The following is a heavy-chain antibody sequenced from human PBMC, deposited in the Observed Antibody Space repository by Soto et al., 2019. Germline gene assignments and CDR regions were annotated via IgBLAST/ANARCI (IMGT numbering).Heavy chain of an antibody. Sequence: QLHLHESGPGLVKPSETLSLSCSVSGDSITSSGFYWAWIRRAPGNELEWIGSMYHTGSTYYKPYLESRLTMSVDTSKSQFSLRLTYMTSADAGVYFCARVRGGDTHVFDFWGQGARVTVSS. V-gene: IGHV4-39*01. CDR3: ARVRGGDTHVFDF. J-gene: IGHJ4*02. CDR2: MYHTGST. D-gene: IGHD3-10*01. CDR1: GDSITSSGFY.